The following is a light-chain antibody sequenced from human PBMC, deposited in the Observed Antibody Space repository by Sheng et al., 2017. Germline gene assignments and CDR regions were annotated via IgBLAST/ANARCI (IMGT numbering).Light chain of an antibody. Sequence: EIEMTQSPATLSVFPGERATLSCRANESVISNLAWYQQKPGQSPRLLIKGASTRATGIPARFSCSGSGTDFTLTISSLQSEDFAVYYCQQYNKWPGTFGQGTKVEIK. CDR2: GAS. CDR1: ESVISN. J-gene: IGKJ1*01. CDR3: QQYNKWPGT. V-gene: IGKV3-15*01.